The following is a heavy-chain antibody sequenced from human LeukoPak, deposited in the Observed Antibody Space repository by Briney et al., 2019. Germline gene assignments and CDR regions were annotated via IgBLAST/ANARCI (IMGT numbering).Heavy chain of an antibody. Sequence: GASVKVSCKAFGYTFTSYFMHWVRQAPGQGLEWMGIINPSGGSTSYAQKFQGRVTMTRDTSTSTVYMELSSLRSEDTAVYYCARVTGYYDSDYWGQGTLVTVSS. D-gene: IGHD3-22*01. CDR2: INPSGGST. CDR3: ARVTGYYDSDY. J-gene: IGHJ4*02. V-gene: IGHV1-46*01. CDR1: GYTFTSYF.